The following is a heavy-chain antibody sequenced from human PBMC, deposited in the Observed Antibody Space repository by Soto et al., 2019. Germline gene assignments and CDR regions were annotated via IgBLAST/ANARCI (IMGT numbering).Heavy chain of an antibody. CDR3: ARDRVVVVPSIIPTSYDYAMDV. J-gene: IGHJ6*02. D-gene: IGHD3-3*01. Sequence: GPPVKFSCKASGYIFTNYGISWVRQAPGEWLEWMGWISGYDVNTNYAQKFRYIVTMTTDTSTRTAYMGMRSLGSDDTAVYYCARDRVVVVPSIIPTSYDYAMDVWGQGTTVTVSS. V-gene: IGHV1-18*01. CDR2: ISGYDVNT. CDR1: GYIFTNYG.